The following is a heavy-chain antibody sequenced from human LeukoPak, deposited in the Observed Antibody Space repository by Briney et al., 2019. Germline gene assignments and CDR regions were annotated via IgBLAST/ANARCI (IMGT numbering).Heavy chain of an antibody. D-gene: IGHD3-22*01. CDR2: INPNSGDT. CDR1: GYTFTGYY. CDR3: ARRGVYYYDSSGRANYYFDF. J-gene: IGHJ4*02. Sequence: ASVKVSCKASGYTFTGYYMHWVRQAPGQGLEWMGWINPNSGDTNYAQKFQGRVTMTRDTSISTAYMELSRLRSDDTAMYYCARRGVYYYDSSGRANYYFDFWGQGTLVTVSS. V-gene: IGHV1-2*02.